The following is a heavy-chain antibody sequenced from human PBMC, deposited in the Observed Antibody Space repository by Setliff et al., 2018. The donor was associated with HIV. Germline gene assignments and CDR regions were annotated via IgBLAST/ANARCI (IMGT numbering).Heavy chain of an antibody. J-gene: IGHJ2*01. CDR3: AKPVGPSTWYFDL. CDR2: IHSVDNTT. V-gene: IGHV3-23*03. CDR1: GFTLSSNC. Sequence: GGSLRLSCAASGFTLSSNCMTWVRQAPGKGPEWVTFIHSVDNTTVYADSVKGRFTISRDNSKRTLYLQMNSLKVEDTAVYYCAKPVGPSTWYFDLWGRGSLVTVSS.